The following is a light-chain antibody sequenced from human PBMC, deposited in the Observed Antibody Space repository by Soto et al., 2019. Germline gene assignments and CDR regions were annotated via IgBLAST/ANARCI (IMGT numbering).Light chain of an antibody. CDR2: DAS. CDR3: QQSFASPPLT. CDR1: QYISRY. J-gene: IGKJ4*01. Sequence: DIQMTQSPSSLSASVGDRVTITCRASQYISRYLNWYQKKPGKAPKLLIYDASSLQSGVPPRFSGSGSGTDFSLTISSLQPEEFATYYCQQSFASPPLTFGGGTKVEIK. V-gene: IGKV1-39*01.